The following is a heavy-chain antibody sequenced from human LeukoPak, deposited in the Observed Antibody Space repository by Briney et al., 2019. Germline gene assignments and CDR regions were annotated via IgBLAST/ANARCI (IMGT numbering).Heavy chain of an antibody. V-gene: IGHV4-59*01. Sequence: PSETLSLTCTVSGGSISSYYWSWIRQPPGKGLEWIGYIYYSGSTNYNPSLKSRVTISVDTSKNQFSPKLSSVTAADTAVYYCARSSTGYCSSTSCYEFDYWGQGTLVTVSS. CDR1: GGSISSYY. CDR3: ARSSTGYCSSTSCYEFDY. D-gene: IGHD2-2*01. J-gene: IGHJ4*02. CDR2: IYYSGST.